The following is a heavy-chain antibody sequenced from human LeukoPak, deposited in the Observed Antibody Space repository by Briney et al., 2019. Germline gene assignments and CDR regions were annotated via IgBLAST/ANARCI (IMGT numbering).Heavy chain of an antibody. V-gene: IGHV4-39*01. CDR3: VNYYDSSDYQQPNHFDY. CDR1: GGSTSSSSYY. J-gene: IGHJ4*02. D-gene: IGHD3-22*01. Sequence: SETLSLTCTVSGGSTSSSSYYWGWIRQPPGKGLDWIGSIYYSGSTYYNPSLKSRFTISVDTSKNQFSLKLSSVTAADTAVYYCVNYYDSSDYQQPNHFDYWGQGTLVTVSS. CDR2: IYYSGST.